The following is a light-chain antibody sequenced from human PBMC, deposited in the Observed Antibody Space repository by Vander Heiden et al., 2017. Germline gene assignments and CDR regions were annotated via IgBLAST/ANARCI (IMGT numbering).Light chain of an antibody. CDR3: QKYNSYPWT. V-gene: IGKV1-5*03. J-gene: IGKJ1*01. CDR2: KAS. Sequence: DIQMMQSPSTLSASVGDTVTITCRAGQSVGFWLAWDQQKPGKAPNLLIYKASSLESGVPSRFSGKGSGTEFTLTISSLQPDDFATYYCQKYNSYPWTFGQGTKLEIK. CDR1: QSVGFW.